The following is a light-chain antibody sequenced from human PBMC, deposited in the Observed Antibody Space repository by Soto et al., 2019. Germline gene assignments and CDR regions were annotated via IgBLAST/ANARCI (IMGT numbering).Light chain of an antibody. J-gene: IGKJ1*01. V-gene: IGKV1-5*01. CDR1: QNIFTY. Sequence: DIHMTPSPSTLSASVVDRVTIGCRASQNIFTYLAWYQQKPGKAPKLLIFDASTLQSGVPPRFSGSGSGTEFTLTISSLQPDDFATYYCQHYNSYSEAFGQGTKVDIK. CDR3: QHYNSYSEA. CDR2: DAS.